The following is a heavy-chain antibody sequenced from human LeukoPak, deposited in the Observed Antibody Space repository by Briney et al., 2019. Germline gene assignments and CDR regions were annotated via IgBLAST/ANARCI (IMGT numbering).Heavy chain of an antibody. CDR3: ARDMGQYCSGGSCYSNYYYYYMDV. Sequence: SETLSLTCTVSGYSISSGYYWGWIRQPPGKGLEWIGSIYHSGSTYYNPSLKSRVTISVDTSKNQFSLKLSSVTAADTAVYYCARDMGQYCSGGSCYSNYYYYYMDVWGKGTTVTISS. V-gene: IGHV4-38-2*02. CDR2: IYHSGST. D-gene: IGHD2-15*01. CDR1: GYSISSGYY. J-gene: IGHJ6*03.